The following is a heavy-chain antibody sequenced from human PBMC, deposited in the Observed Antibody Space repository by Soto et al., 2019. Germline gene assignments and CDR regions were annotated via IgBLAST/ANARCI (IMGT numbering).Heavy chain of an antibody. V-gene: IGHV1-18*04. CDR2: SSTHSGNT. D-gene: IGHD6-25*01. CDR3: ARGDPATYMRLPFDY. Sequence: QIQLVQSGAEVKKPGASVTVSCKASGDTFSTYGISWVRQAPGQGLEWMGWSSTHSGNTGYTQKFQGRVSMTRDTATNIAYMELRSLTSDDTAVYYCARGDPATYMRLPFDYWGQGTLVTVSS. CDR1: GDTFSTYG. J-gene: IGHJ4*02.